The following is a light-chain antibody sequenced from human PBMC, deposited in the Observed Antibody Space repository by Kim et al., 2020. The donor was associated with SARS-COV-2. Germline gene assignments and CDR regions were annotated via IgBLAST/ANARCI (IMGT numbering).Light chain of an antibody. CDR3: MQPLQTPYT. Sequence: IGMTQSPLSLPVTPGEPASISCRSSQSLLHRNGFNYLGWYVQKPGQSPQVLIYLGSNRASGVPERFSGSGSGTDFTLKISRVEAEDVGIYYCMQPLQTPYTFGQGTKLEI. CDR1: QSLLHRNGFNY. J-gene: IGKJ2*01. CDR2: LGS. V-gene: IGKV2-28*01.